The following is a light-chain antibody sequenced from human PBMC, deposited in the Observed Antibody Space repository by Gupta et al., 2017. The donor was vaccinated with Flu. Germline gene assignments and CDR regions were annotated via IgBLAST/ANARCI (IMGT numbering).Light chain of an antibody. CDR1: QSISSSD. CDR2: DAS. J-gene: IGKJ5*01. CDR3: QQYGRAPRS. V-gene: IGKV3-20*01. Sequence: EIVLTQSLGTLSLSPGQRATLSCRASQSISSSDLAWYQQKPGQAPRLLMFDASSRATGIPDRFSGSGSATDFTLTISRLEPEDFAVYYCQQYGRAPRSFGQGTRLDIE.